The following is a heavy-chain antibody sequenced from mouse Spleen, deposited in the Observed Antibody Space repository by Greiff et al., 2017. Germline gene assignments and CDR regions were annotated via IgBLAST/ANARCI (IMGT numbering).Heavy chain of an antibody. CDR1: GYTFTDYA. V-gene: IGHV1S137*01. Sequence: VKLMESGAELVRPGVSVKISCKGSGYTFTDYAMHWVKQSHAKSLEWIGVISTYYGDASYNQKFKGKATMTVDKSSSTAYMELARLTSEDSAIYYCARAPFAYWGQGTLVTVSA. CDR2: ISTYYGDA. J-gene: IGHJ3*01. CDR3: ARAPFAY.